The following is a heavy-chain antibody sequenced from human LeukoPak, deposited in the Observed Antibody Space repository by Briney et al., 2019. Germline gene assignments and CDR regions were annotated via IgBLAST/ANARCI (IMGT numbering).Heavy chain of an antibody. CDR2: INTDGRTT. CDR1: GFTFTTFW. CDR3: AKDRRTDYRGAWY. J-gene: IGHJ4*02. Sequence: GGSLRLSCAASGFTFTTFWMNWVRQAPGEGLVWVSLINTDGRTTTYADSVKGRFTISRDNAKNTLYLQMNSLRAGDTAVYYCAKDRRTDYRGAWYWGQGTLVSVSS. D-gene: IGHD6-19*01. V-gene: IGHV3-74*01.